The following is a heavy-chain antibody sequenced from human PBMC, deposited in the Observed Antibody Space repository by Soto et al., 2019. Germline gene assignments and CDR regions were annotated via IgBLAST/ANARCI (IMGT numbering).Heavy chain of an antibody. Sequence: PGGSLRLSCVASGYNFNKYAVSWVRQAPGKGLEWVSAISSGGDNTHYADSVKGRFTITRDNSKNIVYMQMNSLRTEDTAVYYCSTDSYINMIAVRLDYWGLGTRVTVSS. D-gene: IGHD3-22*01. CDR3: STDSYINMIAVRLDY. CDR2: ISSGGDNT. V-gene: IGHV3-23*01. CDR1: GYNFNKYA. J-gene: IGHJ4*01.